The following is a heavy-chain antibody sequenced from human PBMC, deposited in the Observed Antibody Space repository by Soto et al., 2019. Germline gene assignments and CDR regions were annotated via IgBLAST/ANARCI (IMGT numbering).Heavy chain of an antibody. Sequence: QSGGSLRLSCAASGFTFSSYAMHWVRQAPGKGLEWVAVISYDGSNKYYADSVKGRFTISRDNSKNTLYLQMNSLRAEDTAVYYCARGRSAGMSTATDRRGHIDYWGQGTLVTVSS. CDR3: ARGRSAGMSTATDRRGHIDY. D-gene: IGHD5-18*01. J-gene: IGHJ4*02. CDR2: ISYDGSNK. V-gene: IGHV3-30-3*01. CDR1: GFTFSSYA.